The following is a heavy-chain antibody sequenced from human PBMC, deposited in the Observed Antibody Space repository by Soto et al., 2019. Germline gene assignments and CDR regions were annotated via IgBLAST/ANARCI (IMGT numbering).Heavy chain of an antibody. Sequence: PSETLSLTCTISGGSTGSYYWSWIRQPPGKGLEWIGYVFHSGITGYNPSLKSRVTISVDASKNLFSLKLSSVTAADAAVYYCARDQNGSPYFDYWGQGTLVTVSS. CDR1: GGSTGSYY. D-gene: IGHD1-26*01. J-gene: IGHJ4*02. CDR3: ARDQNGSPYFDY. V-gene: IGHV4-59*01. CDR2: VFHSGIT.